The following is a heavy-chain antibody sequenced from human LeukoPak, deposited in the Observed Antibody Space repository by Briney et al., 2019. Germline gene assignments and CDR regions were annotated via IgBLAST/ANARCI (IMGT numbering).Heavy chain of an antibody. J-gene: IGHJ6*04. CDR1: GGSFSGYY. CDR2: INHIGST. CDR3: ARLSMVRARGRPLYYYGMDV. V-gene: IGHV4-34*01. Sequence: SETLSLTCAVYGGSFSGYYWSWIRQPPGKGLEWIGEINHIGSTNYNPSLKSRVTISVDTSKNQFSLKLSSVTAADTAVYYCARLSMVRARGRPLYYYGMDVWGKGTTVTVSS. D-gene: IGHD3-10*01.